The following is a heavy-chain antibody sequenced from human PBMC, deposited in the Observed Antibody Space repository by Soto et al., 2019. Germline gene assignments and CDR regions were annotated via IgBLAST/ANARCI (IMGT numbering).Heavy chain of an antibody. D-gene: IGHD2-15*01. CDR2: IIPIFDTT. Sequence: QVQLVQSGAEVKKPGSSVKVSCKASGGTFSSYAISWVRQAPGQGLEWMGGIIPIFDTTNYAQKFQGRVTITADESTSTAYMELSSLRSEDTAVYYCARFGIVCSGGSCYSWGWFDPWGLGTLVIVSS. V-gene: IGHV1-69*01. CDR3: ARFGIVCSGGSCYSWGWFDP. J-gene: IGHJ5*02. CDR1: GGTFSSYA.